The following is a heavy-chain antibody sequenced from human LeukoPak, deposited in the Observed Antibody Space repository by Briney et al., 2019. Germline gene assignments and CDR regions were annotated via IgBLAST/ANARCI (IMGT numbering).Heavy chain of an antibody. CDR2: IYDSGIT. D-gene: IGHD1-26*01. CDR1: GGSISSYY. J-gene: IGHJ4*02. CDR3: AKLRHFSGSYSYYFDY. V-gene: IGHV4-59*08. Sequence: SETLSLTCTVSGGSISSYYWSWIRQPPGKGLEWSGYIYDSGITNYNPSLKSRVTISVDTPKNQFSLKMRSVTVADTAVYYCAKLRHFSGSYSYYFDYWGQGTLVTVSS.